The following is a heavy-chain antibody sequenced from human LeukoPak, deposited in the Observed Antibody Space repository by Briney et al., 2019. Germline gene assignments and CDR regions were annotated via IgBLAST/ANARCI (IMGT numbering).Heavy chain of an antibody. CDR1: GYTFTSYD. CDR3: ARFDLQNYYMDV. V-gene: IGHV1-8*01. J-gene: IGHJ6*03. Sequence: ASVKVSCKASGYTFTSYDINWVRQATGQGLEWMGWMNPNSGNTGYAQKFQGRVTMTRNTSISTAYMELSRLRSEDTAVYYCARFDLQNYYMDVWGKGTTVTVSS. D-gene: IGHD3-9*01. CDR2: MNPNSGNT.